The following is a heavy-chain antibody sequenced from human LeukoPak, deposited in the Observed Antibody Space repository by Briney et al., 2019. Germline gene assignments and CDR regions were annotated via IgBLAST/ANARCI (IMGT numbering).Heavy chain of an antibody. CDR1: GYTCTGYY. D-gene: IGHD2-2*01. CDR3: ARVMPAAWYNWFDP. J-gene: IGHJ5*02. CDR2: INPNSGGT. Sequence: GASVKVSCKASGYTCTGYYMHWVRQAPGQGLEWMGWINPNSGGTNYAQKFQGRVTMTRDTSISTAYMELSRLRSDDTAVYYCARVMPAAWYNWFDPWGQGTLVTVSS. V-gene: IGHV1-2*02.